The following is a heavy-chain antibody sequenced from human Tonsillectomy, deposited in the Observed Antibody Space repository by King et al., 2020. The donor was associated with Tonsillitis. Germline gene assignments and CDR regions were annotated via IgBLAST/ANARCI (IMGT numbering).Heavy chain of an antibody. Sequence: QLVQSGAEVKKPGSSVKVSCKASGGTFSTYAISWVRQAPGQGPEWMGGFIPMFGAANFEQKFQGRVTITADKSTSTAYMELSSLRLEDTAVEYCASRGRAYCTGGTCYARNWFDPWGQGTLVTVSS. V-gene: IGHV1-69*06. J-gene: IGHJ5*02. CDR2: FIPMFGAA. CDR3: ASRGRAYCTGGTCYARNWFDP. D-gene: IGHD2-15*01. CDR1: GGTFSTYA.